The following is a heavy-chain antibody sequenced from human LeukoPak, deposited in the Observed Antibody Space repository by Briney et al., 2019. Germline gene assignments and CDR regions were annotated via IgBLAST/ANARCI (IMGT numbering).Heavy chain of an antibody. J-gene: IGHJ4*02. CDR2: IKQDGSEK. CDR3: ATIKYNWNRVPRKRTRVDY. CDR1: GFTFSSYW. V-gene: IGHV3-7*01. D-gene: IGHD1-20*01. Sequence: GGPLRLSGAASGFTFSSYWMSWFRQAPGKGLGGVANIKQDGSEKYYVDSVKGRFTISRDNAKNSLYLQMNSLRAEDTAVYYCATIKYNWNRVPRKRTRVDYWGQGTLVTVSS.